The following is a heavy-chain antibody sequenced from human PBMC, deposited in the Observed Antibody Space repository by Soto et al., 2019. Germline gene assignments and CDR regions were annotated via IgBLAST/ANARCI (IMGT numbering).Heavy chain of an antibody. D-gene: IGHD3-22*01. CDR2: LLYSGST. V-gene: IGHV4-30-4*01. Sequence: PSETPSLTCSVSGGSISSGDYYRSLIRQPPGKGLEWIGYLLYSGSTNYNPPPKRRLTISVDTSKNQFSLKLSSVTAADTAVYYFAREQGGYYDSSGYTWFDPWGQGTLGTVSS. J-gene: IGHJ5*02. CDR3: AREQGGYYDSSGYTWFDP. CDR1: GGSISSGDYY.